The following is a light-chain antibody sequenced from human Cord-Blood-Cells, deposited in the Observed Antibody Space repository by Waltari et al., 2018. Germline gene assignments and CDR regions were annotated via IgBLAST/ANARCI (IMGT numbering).Light chain of an antibody. CDR1: QSVLYSSNNKNY. CDR2: WAS. J-gene: IGKJ2*03. Sequence: DIVMTQPPDSLAVSLGGRATINCKHSQSVLYSSNNKNYLAWYQQKPGQPPKLLIYWASTRESGVPDRFSGSGSGTDFTLTISSLQAEDVAVYYCQQYYSTPYSFGQGTKLEIK. V-gene: IGKV4-1*01. CDR3: QQYYSTPYS.